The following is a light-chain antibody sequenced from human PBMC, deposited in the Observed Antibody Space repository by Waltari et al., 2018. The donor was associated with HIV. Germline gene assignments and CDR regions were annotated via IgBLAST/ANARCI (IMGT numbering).Light chain of an antibody. CDR2: GAS. CDR1: RSGNSY. J-gene: IGKJ2*01. Sequence: VLTQSPGTLSLSPGERASLPCSASRSGNSYIAWLPQKPGQAPRLLIYGASSRAAGVPDRFSGSASGADFTLTISRLEAEDSAVYFCHQYGTSPPWYTFGQGTKLQIK. CDR3: HQYGTSPPWYT. V-gene: IGKV3-20*01.